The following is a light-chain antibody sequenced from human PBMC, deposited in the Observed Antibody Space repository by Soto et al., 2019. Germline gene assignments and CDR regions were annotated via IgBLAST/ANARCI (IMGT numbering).Light chain of an antibody. CDR2: DVS. Sequence: QSALTQPRSVSGSPGQSVTISCTGTSSDVGAYDHVSWYQQHPGKAPKLMIYDVSKRPSGVPDRFSGSKSGNTASLTPSGLQGEEEADYYCCSYAGNSTWVFGGGTKLTFL. V-gene: IGLV2-11*01. CDR3: CSYAGNSTWV. CDR1: SSDVGAYDH. J-gene: IGLJ3*02.